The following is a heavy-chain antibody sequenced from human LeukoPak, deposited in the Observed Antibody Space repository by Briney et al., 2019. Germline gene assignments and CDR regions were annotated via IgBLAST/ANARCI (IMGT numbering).Heavy chain of an antibody. D-gene: IGHD3-10*01. CDR3: AKDPEPYGSGTYPNWFDP. Sequence: GGSLRLSCAASGFTFSSYGMHWVRQAPGKGLEWVAVISYDGSNKYYADSVKGRFTISRDNSKNTLYLQMNSLRAEDTAVYYCAKDPEPYGSGTYPNWFDPWGQGTLVTVPP. CDR1: GFTFSSYG. V-gene: IGHV3-30*18. CDR2: ISYDGSNK. J-gene: IGHJ5*02.